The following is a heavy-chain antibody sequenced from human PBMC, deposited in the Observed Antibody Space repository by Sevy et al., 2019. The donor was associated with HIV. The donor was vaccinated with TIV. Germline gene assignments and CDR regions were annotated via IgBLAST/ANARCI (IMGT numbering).Heavy chain of an antibody. Sequence: GGSLRLSCSASGFTFSTYTMNWVRQAPGKGLEWVSSISSSANYIYYADSLKGRFTMSRDNAKNSLYLQMNSLRAEDTAVYYCARPYGSGSWEAFDIWGQGTMVTVSS. CDR1: GFTFSTYT. CDR2: ISSSANYI. CDR3: ARPYGSGSWEAFDI. J-gene: IGHJ3*02. V-gene: IGHV3-21*01. D-gene: IGHD3-10*01.